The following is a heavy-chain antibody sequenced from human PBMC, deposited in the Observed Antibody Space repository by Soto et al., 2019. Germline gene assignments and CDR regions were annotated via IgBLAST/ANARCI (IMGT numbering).Heavy chain of an antibody. CDR1: GYTFTSYG. V-gene: IGHV1-18*01. J-gene: IGHJ5*02. CDR2: ISAYNGNT. Sequence: GASVKVSCKASGYTFTSYGISWVRQAPGQGLEWMGWISAYNGNTNSAQKLQRRVTMTTDTSTSTAYMELRRLRSDDTAVYYCARAVLGPNWLAPWGQGTLVTVSS. CDR3: ARAVLGPNWLAP.